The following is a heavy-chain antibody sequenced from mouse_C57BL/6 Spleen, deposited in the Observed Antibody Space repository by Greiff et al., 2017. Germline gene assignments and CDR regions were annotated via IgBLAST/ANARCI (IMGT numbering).Heavy chain of an antibody. J-gene: IGHJ3*01. Sequence: VKLMESGAELVRPGASVTLSCKASGYTFTDYEMHWVKQTPVHGLEWIGAIDPETGGTAYNQKFKGKAILTADKSSSTAYMELRSLTSEDSAVYYCTRRDSNFSAWFAYWGQGTLVTVSA. CDR2: IDPETGGT. CDR3: TRRDSNFSAWFAY. CDR1: GYTFTDYE. D-gene: IGHD2-5*01. V-gene: IGHV1-15*01.